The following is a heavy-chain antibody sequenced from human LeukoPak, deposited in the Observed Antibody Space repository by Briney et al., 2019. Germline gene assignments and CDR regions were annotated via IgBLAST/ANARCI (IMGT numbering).Heavy chain of an antibody. V-gene: IGHV4-59*01. CDR3: ARDPGQQLPFGYFDY. Sequence: TSETLSLTCTVSGGSISSYYWSWIRQPPGKGLEWIGYIYYSGSTNYNPSLKSRVTISVDTSKNRFSLKLSSVTAADTAVYYCARDPGQQLPFGYFDYWGQGTLVPVSS. D-gene: IGHD6-13*01. J-gene: IGHJ4*02. CDR2: IYYSGST. CDR1: GGSISSYY.